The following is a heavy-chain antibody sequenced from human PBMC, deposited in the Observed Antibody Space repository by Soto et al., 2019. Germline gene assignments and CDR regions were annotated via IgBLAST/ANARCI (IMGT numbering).Heavy chain of an antibody. CDR2: IKQDGSEK. CDR1: GFTFSRYW. CDR3: VRDDTRRNNDFWSGHYTTGAFDI. V-gene: IGHV3-7*01. Sequence: EVQLVESGGGLVQPGGSLRLSCAASGFTFSRYWMSWVRQAPGKGLEWVANIKQDGSEKYYVESVKGRFTMSRDNTKKSPYLQMNSLRAEDSAVYYCVRDDTRRNNDFWSGHYTTGAFDIWGQGRMVTVSS. D-gene: IGHD3-3*01. J-gene: IGHJ3*02.